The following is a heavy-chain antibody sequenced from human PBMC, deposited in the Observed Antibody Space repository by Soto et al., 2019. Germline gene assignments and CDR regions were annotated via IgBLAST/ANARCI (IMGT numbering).Heavy chain of an antibody. J-gene: IGHJ4*02. CDR1: GFTFSSYA. V-gene: IGHV3-30-3*01. Sequence: GGSLRLSWAASGFTFSSYAMHWVRQAPGKGLEWVAVISYDGSNKYYADSVKGRFTISRDNSKNTLYLQMNSMRAADTAVYYCARDHDVVQAMDYWGQGTLVTVSS. CDR3: ARDHDVVQAMDY. CDR2: ISYDGSNK. D-gene: IGHD2-2*01.